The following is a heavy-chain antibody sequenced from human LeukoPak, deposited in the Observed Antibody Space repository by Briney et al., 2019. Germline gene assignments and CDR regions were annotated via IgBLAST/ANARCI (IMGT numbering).Heavy chain of an antibody. Sequence: ASMKVSCKASGHTFTGYYMHWVRQAPGQGLEWMGWINPNSGGTNYAQKFQGWVTMTRDTSISTAYMELSSLRSEDTAVYYCARVAIFGVVFDAFDIWGQGTMVTVSS. CDR3: ARVAIFGVVFDAFDI. J-gene: IGHJ3*02. CDR1: GHTFTGYY. D-gene: IGHD3-3*01. V-gene: IGHV1-2*04. CDR2: INPNSGGT.